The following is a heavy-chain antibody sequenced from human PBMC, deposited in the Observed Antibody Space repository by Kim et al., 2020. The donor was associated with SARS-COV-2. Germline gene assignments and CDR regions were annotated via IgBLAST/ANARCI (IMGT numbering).Heavy chain of an antibody. Sequence: GGSLRLSCAASGFTFSSYSMNWVRQAPGKGLEWVSSISSSSSFISYADSVKGRFTISRDNAKNSLYLQMNSLRAEDTAVYYCARGPRGYSYGYVDYWGQG. CDR1: GFTFSSYS. V-gene: IGHV3-21*01. CDR3: ARGPRGYSYGYVDY. J-gene: IGHJ4*02. CDR2: ISSSSSFI. D-gene: IGHD5-18*01.